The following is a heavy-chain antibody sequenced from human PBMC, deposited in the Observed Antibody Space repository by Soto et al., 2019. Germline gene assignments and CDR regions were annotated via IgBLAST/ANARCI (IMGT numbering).Heavy chain of an antibody. CDR1: GYTFTSYY. CDR3: TRDHRHLDY. CDR2: INPSSGT. V-gene: IGHV1-46*03. J-gene: IGHJ4*02. Sequence: ASVKVSCKASGYTFTSYYMHWVRQAPGQGLEWMGIINPSSGTSYAQKFQGRVTMTRDTSTSTVYMELNSLKTEDTAVYYCTRDHRHLDYWGQGTLVTVSS.